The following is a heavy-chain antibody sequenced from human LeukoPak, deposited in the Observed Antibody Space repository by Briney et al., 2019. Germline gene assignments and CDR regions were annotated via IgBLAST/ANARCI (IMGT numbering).Heavy chain of an antibody. D-gene: IGHD3-10*01. CDR3: ARTVGRGPGGHFDY. Sequence: LSLTCTVSGGSISSGAYYWSWIRQAPGKGLEWVSYISSSGSYTNYADSVQGRFTVSRDNAKNSLFLHMTSLRAEDTAVYYCARTVGRGPGGHFDYWGQGTLVIVSS. CDR1: GGSISSGAYY. V-gene: IGHV3-11*03. CDR2: ISSSGSYT. J-gene: IGHJ4*02.